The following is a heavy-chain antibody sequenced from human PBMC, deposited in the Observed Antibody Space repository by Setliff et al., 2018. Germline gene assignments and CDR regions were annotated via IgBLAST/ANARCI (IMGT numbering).Heavy chain of an antibody. CDR1: GYTFKTYG. J-gene: IGHJ4*02. V-gene: IGHV1-18*01. Sequence: ASVKVSCKASGYTFKTYGFTRVRQAPGQGLEWMGWISPYNGNTNSAQKFQGRVTMTTDTSTSTAYMELKSLRYDDTAVYYCARDVGSSWFDYWGQGTLVTVSS. CDR3: ARDVGSSWFDY. CDR2: ISPYNGNT. D-gene: IGHD6-13*01.